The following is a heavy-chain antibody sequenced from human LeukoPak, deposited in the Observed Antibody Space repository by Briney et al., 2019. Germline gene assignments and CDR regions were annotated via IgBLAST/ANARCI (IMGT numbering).Heavy chain of an antibody. Sequence: GGALRLSCAASGFTFSSYEMNGVRQAPGKGREGISYISASGTITHYADSVEGRFTISRDNAKNSLYLQMNSLRAEDTAVYYCARDGTPIHGSGWVYMDVWGKGTTVTISS. CDR3: ARDGTPIHGSGWVYMDV. V-gene: IGHV3-48*03. CDR1: GFTFSSYE. D-gene: IGHD6-25*01. J-gene: IGHJ6*04. CDR2: ISASGTIT.